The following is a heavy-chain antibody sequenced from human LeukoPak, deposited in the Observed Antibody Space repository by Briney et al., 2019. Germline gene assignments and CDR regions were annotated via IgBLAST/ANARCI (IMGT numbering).Heavy chain of an antibody. CDR3: ARAVCRQWLPTRHWSNRFDP. CDR1: GFTFNDYY. D-gene: IGHD6-19*01. V-gene: IGHV3-11*06. J-gene: IGHJ5*02. Sequence: ESGGSLRLSCAASGFTFNDYYMRWIRQAPGKGPEWVAYICNNNTNKYYAASVKGRFTISRDNAKNSLYLQMNSLRAEDTAVYYCARAVCRQWLPTRHWSNRFDPWGQGRLVIVSS. CDR2: ICNNNTNK.